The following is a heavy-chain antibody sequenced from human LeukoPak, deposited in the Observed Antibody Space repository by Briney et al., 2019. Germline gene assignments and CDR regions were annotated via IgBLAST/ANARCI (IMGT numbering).Heavy chain of an antibody. J-gene: IGHJ4*02. CDR3: ATNTIFGVVGLDY. V-gene: IGHV3-9*01. CDR1: GFTFDDYA. CDR2: NSWNSGSI. Sequence: GGSLRLSCAASGFTFDDYAMRWVRHAPGEGLGWVSSNSWNSGSIGYADSVKGRFTISRDNAKNPLYLQMNSLRAEDTALYYCATNTIFGVVGLDYWGQGTLVTVSS. D-gene: IGHD3-3*01.